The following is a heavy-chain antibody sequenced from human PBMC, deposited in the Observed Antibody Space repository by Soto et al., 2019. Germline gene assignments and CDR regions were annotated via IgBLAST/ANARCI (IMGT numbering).Heavy chain of an antibody. Sequence: SETLSLTFAVSGGSISSGGYSWSWIRQPPWKGLEWIVYIYYSGSTNYNPSLKSRVTISVDTSKNQFSLKLSSVNAADTAVYYCARATYDFWSGLAYGMDVWGQGTTVTVSS. D-gene: IGHD3-3*01. CDR1: GGSISSGGYS. CDR3: ARATYDFWSGLAYGMDV. J-gene: IGHJ6*02. CDR2: IYYSGST. V-gene: IGHV4-61*08.